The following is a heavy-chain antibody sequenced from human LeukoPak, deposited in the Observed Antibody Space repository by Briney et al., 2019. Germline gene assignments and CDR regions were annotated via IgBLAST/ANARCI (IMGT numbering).Heavy chain of an antibody. CDR1: GYTFTSNY. Sequence: ASVKVSCKASGYTFTSNYIHWVRQAPGQGLEWMGMIYPRDGSTSYAQKFQGRVTVTRDTSTSTVHMELSGLRSEDTAVYYCARARYYYDSSGYLVPDPTFDYWGQGTLVTVSS. CDR2: IYPRDGST. J-gene: IGHJ4*02. CDR3: ARARYYYDSSGYLVPDPTFDY. D-gene: IGHD3-22*01. V-gene: IGHV1-46*01.